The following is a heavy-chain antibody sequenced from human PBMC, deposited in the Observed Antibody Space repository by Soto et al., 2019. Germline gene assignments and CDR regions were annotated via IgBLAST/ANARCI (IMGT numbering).Heavy chain of an antibody. CDR2: INPGTGIT. V-gene: IGHV1-46*01. CDR1: GYTFSNYY. J-gene: IGHJ4*02. CDR3: ARVSGSYWPFDY. Sequence: GXSVKVSFKASGYTFSNYYLDWVRQAPGQGLEWMGIINPGTGITSGAQKFQGRITMTRDTSTSTVYMELSSLTSEDTAVYYCARVSGSYWPFDYWGQGTLVTVSS. D-gene: IGHD1-26*01.